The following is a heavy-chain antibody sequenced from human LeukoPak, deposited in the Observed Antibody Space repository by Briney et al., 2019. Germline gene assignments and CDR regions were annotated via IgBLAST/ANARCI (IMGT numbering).Heavy chain of an antibody. D-gene: IGHD2-21*02. CDR1: GYTFTGYY. CDR3: ARACGDCYTSDYFDY. J-gene: IGHJ4*02. V-gene: IGHV1-2*06. CDR2: INPNSGGT. Sequence: ASVKVSCKASGYTFTGYYMHWVRQAPGQGLEWMGRINPNSGGTNYAQKFQGRVTMTRDTSISTAYMELSRLRSDDTAVYYCARACGDCYTSDYFDYWGQGTLVTVSS.